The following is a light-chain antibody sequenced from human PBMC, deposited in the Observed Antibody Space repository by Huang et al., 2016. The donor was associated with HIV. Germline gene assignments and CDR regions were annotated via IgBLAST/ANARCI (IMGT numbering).Light chain of an antibody. V-gene: IGKV1-39*01. CDR2: AAS. Sequence: DIQMTQSPSSLSASIGDRVTMSCRASQTVDMYLNWYQQTPGRAPKLLIYAASNLQSDVPARVSGTGSGTNFTLTISSLQPEDFVIYFCQQTYNVPRTFGQGTALESK. CDR1: QTVDMY. J-gene: IGKJ2*01. CDR3: QQTYNVPRT.